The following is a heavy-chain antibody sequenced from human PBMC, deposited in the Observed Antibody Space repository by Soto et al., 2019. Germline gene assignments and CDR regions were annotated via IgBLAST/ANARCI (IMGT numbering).Heavy chain of an antibody. Sequence: SVKVSCKASGGTFSSYAISWVLQAPGQGLEWMGGIIPIFGTANYAQKFQGRVTITADESTSTAYMELSSLRSEDTAVYYCARVVGGYNFPFDYWGQGTLVTVSS. J-gene: IGHJ4*02. CDR2: IIPIFGTA. D-gene: IGHD5-12*01. CDR3: ARVVGGYNFPFDY. V-gene: IGHV1-69*13. CDR1: GGTFSSYA.